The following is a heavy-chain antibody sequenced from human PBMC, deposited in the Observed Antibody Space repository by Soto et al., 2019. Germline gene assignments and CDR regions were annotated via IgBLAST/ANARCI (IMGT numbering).Heavy chain of an antibody. J-gene: IGHJ4*02. D-gene: IGHD3-10*01. CDR2: VNSDGSSP. CDR1: GFTLNSCW. CDR3: ARSCTGNYGLFDY. V-gene: IGHV3-74*01. Sequence: GSLRLSCVASGFTLNSCWMHWVRQAPGKGLVWVSRVNSDGSSPSYADSVKGRFTISRDNAKNTLYLQMNSLGAQDTALYYCARSCTGNYGLFDYWGQGT.